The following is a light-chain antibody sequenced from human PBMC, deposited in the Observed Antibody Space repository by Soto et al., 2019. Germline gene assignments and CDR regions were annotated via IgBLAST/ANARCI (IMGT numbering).Light chain of an antibody. CDR2: AAS. CDR1: ESIARH. Sequence: DIQMTQSPSSLSASVGDRVTITCRASESIARHLNWYQQKPGKAPKLLIYAASSLQNGVPSRFRGGGSGTDFTLTIRKLQPVAFATYCYQQSYSALSITFGQGKRLEIK. CDR3: QQSYSALSIT. V-gene: IGKV1-39*01. J-gene: IGKJ5*01.